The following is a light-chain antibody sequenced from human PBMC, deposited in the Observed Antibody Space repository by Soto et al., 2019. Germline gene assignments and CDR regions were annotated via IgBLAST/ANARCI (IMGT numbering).Light chain of an antibody. CDR3: MQGTHWPPT. CDR1: RSLVYSDGNAY. J-gene: IGKJ1*01. V-gene: IGKV2-30*01. CDR2: KAS. Sequence: DVVMTQSPLSLPVTLGQPASISCRSSRSLVYSDGNAYLNLFHQRPGQTPRRLIYKASNRDSGVPDRFSGSGSGTDFTLHINRVEAEDVGVYYCMQGTHWPPTFGRGTRVEIE.